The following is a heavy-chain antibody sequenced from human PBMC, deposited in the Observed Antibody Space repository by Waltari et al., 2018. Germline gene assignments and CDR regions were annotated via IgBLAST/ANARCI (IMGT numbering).Heavy chain of an antibody. CDR2: ISANNGKT. Sequence: QVHLVQPGGEVKTPGASVKVSCKASGYNFISYSFTWVRQAPGQGLEWMGWISANNGKTNIAQKFQGRLTMTTDTSTSTAYMELRSLTSDDTAVYYCVRDGSGASFTFDYWGQGTLVTVSS. CDR1: GYNFISYS. V-gene: IGHV1-18*01. CDR3: VRDGSGASFTFDY. J-gene: IGHJ4*02. D-gene: IGHD2-8*02.